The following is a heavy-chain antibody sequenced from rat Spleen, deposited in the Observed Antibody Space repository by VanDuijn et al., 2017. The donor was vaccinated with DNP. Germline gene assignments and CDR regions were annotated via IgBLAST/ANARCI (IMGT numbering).Heavy chain of an antibody. V-gene: IGHV5-20*01. J-gene: IGHJ2*01. CDR1: GFTFSDHY. CDR2: ISYDGDST. CDR3: ARPDY. Sequence: EVQLVESGGGLVQPGRSLKLSCVASGFTFSDHYMAWVRQAPTKGLEWVAAISYDGDSTYYRDSVKGRFTISRDNAKNILYLQMNSLRSEDTATYYCARPDYWGQGVMVTVSS.